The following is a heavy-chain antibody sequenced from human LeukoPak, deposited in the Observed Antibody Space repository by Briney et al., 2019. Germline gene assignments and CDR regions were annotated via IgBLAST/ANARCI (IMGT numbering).Heavy chain of an antibody. D-gene: IGHD2-8*01. Sequence: GGSLTLSCVASGFTFSNYWMQRVRQVPGKGLAWVSRLNGDGTNIIYADSVKGRFTISRDNAENTLYLQMNSLRAEDTALYYCARSQSGVFDVWGQGTMVIVSS. CDR3: ARSQSGVFDV. J-gene: IGHJ3*01. CDR2: LNGDGTNI. V-gene: IGHV3-74*01. CDR1: GFTFSNYW.